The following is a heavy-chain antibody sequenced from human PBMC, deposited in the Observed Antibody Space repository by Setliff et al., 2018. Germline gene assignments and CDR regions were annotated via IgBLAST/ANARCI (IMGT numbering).Heavy chain of an antibody. CDR1: GGSFDSGTHY. D-gene: IGHD6-13*01. CDR3: ARQPGDEQQLVGD. V-gene: IGHV4-61*02. Sequence: PSETLSLTCTVTGGSFDSGTHYWSWIRQPAGKVPEWIGLIQGTGNTNYNPSLQSRATISIDTSKNQISLKITSVTAADTALYSCARQPGDEQQLVGDWGQGTLVTVSS. J-gene: IGHJ4*02. CDR2: IQGTGNT.